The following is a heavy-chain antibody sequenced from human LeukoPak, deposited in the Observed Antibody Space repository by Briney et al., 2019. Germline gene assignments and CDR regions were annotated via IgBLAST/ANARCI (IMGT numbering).Heavy chain of an antibody. CDR3: ARRYCGGDCYSDY. CDR2: IYYSGST. V-gene: IGHV4-59*08. D-gene: IGHD2-21*02. J-gene: IGHJ4*02. CDR1: GGSISSYY. Sequence: PSETLSLTCTVSGGSISSYYWSWIRQPPGKGLEWIGYIYYSGSTNCNPSLKSRVTISVDTSKNQFSLKLSSVTAADTAVYYCARRYCGGDCYSDYWGQGTLVTVSS.